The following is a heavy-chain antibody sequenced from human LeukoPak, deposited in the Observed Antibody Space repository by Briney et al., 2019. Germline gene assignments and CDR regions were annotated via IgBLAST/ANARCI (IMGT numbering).Heavy chain of an antibody. Sequence: PGGSLRLSCATSGFTFSSYWMTWVRQAPGKGLEWVANIKQDGNEKYYVDSVKGRFTISRDNAKNSLYLQMNSLRAEDTAVYYCARPLGKGQDYWGRGTLVTVSS. CDR2: IKQDGNEK. J-gene: IGHJ4*02. CDR1: GFTFSSYW. CDR3: ARPLGKGQDY. V-gene: IGHV3-7*03. D-gene: IGHD7-27*01.